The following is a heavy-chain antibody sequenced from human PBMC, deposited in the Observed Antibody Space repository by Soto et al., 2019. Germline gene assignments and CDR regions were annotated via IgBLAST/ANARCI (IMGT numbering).Heavy chain of an antibody. D-gene: IGHD6-6*01. Sequence: QVQLVESGGGVVQPGRSLRLSCAASGFTFSNYAMHWVRQAPGKGLEWVAMISSDGTNKFYGASVKGRFAISRDNSKNTLWLQMNSLRVEDTALYYCARGGSSSSSGDAFDMWGQGTMVTVSA. CDR2: ISSDGTNK. CDR1: GFTFSNYA. J-gene: IGHJ3*02. V-gene: IGHV3-30*03. CDR3: ARGGSSSSSGDAFDM.